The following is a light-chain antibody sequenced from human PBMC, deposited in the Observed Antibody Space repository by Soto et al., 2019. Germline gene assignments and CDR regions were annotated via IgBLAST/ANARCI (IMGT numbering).Light chain of an antibody. CDR3: QQYDSSWT. J-gene: IGKJ1*01. CDR2: AAS. Sequence: DLQLTQSPSSLSASVGDRVTITFGASQDIGIYLAWYQQKPGKAPNLLIYAASSLQRGVPSRFSGSGSGTDFTLTISSLQPDDFATYYCQQYDSSWTFGQGTKVDI. CDR1: QDIGIY. V-gene: IGKV1-16*01.